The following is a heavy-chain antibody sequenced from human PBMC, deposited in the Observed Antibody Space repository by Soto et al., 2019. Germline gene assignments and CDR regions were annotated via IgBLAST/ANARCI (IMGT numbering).Heavy chain of an antibody. V-gene: IGHV5-51*01. CDR2: IYPGDSET. J-gene: IGHJ4*02. CDR1: GYDFARTW. D-gene: IGHD5-12*01. Sequence: PGESPKTPCKGSGYDFARTWIGWVRQLPGKGLDWLGIIYPGDSETRYSPSFRGQVTFSVDMSISTAYLQWSSLKTSDIAIYYCARLVGAYDSYFDHWGQATRVTVSS. CDR3: ARLVGAYDSYFDH.